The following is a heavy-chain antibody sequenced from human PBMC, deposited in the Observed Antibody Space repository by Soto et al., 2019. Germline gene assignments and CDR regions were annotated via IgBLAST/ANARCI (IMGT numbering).Heavy chain of an antibody. Sequence: SGPTLVNPTRTLTLTCTFSGFSLNTSEMGVAWIRQPPGKALEWLALIYWVDDKRYSPSLKTRLTITKDTSKNQVVLTMTNVDPLDTATYFCAHRRQALTGLSAWGQGTLVTVSS. CDR1: GFSLNTSEMG. CDR2: IYWVDDK. V-gene: IGHV2-5*02. CDR3: AHRRQALTGLSA. J-gene: IGHJ5*02. D-gene: IGHD3-3*02.